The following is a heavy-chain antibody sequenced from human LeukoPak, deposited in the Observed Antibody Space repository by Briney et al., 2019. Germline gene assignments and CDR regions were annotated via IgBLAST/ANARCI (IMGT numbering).Heavy chain of an antibody. CDR3: ARDVDYGDSFFDY. CDR1: GFTFSSYG. CDR2: IWYDGSNK. V-gene: IGHV3-33*01. J-gene: IGHJ4*02. Sequence: GRSLRLSCVASGFTFSSYGMHWVRQAPGKGLEWVAVIWYDGSNKYYADSVKGRFTISRDNSKNTLYLQMNSLRAEDTAVYYCARDVDYGDSFFDYWGQGTLVTVSS. D-gene: IGHD4-17*01.